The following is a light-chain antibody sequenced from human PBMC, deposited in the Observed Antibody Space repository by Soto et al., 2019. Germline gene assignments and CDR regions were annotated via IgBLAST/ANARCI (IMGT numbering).Light chain of an antibody. V-gene: IGKV3D-15*01. Sequence: EIVMTQSPATLSVSPGEGATLSCRASQSVSSKLAWYQQKPGQAPRLLIYGASNRATGIPDRFSGSGSGTDFTLTISSLQPEDFATYYCQQSYSTLWTFGQGTTVDIK. CDR2: GAS. CDR3: QQSYSTLWT. J-gene: IGKJ1*01. CDR1: QSVSSK.